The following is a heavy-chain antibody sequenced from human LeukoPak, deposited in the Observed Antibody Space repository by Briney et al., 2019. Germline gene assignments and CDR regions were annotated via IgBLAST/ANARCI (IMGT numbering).Heavy chain of an antibody. Sequence: PGGSLRLSCAASGFTFSNYWMSWVRQAPGKGLEWVANIKQDGSEKYYVDSVKGRFTISRDNAKNSLYLQMNSLRAEDTAVYYCARVAARYYCSGGGCYLNYYMDVWGEGTTVTVSS. CDR1: GFTFSNYW. D-gene: IGHD2-15*01. J-gene: IGHJ6*03. V-gene: IGHV3-7*01. CDR2: IKQDGSEK. CDR3: ARVAARYYCSGGGCYLNYYMDV.